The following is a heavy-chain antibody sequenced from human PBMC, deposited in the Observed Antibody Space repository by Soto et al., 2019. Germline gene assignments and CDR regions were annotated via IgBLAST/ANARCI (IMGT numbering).Heavy chain of an antibody. CDR1: GGTFSSYA. D-gene: IGHD3-22*01. CDR2: IIPIFGTA. V-gene: IGHV1-69*12. J-gene: IGHJ4*02. Sequence: QVQLVQSGAEVKKPGSSVKVSCKASGGTFSSYAISWVRQAPGQGLEWMGGIIPIFGTANYAQKFQGRVTITADESTSPAYMELSSLRSEDTAVYYCARDRFPPLRYDSSGYYDYWGQGTLVTVSS. CDR3: ARDRFPPLRYDSSGYYDY.